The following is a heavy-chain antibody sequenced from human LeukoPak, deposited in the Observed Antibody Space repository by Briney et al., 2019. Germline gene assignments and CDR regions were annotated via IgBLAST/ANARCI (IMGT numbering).Heavy chain of an antibody. J-gene: IGHJ4*02. V-gene: IGHV3-30*04. CDR3: ARAARDGYNYD. CDR2: ISYDGSNK. CDR1: GFTFSSYA. Sequence: PGRSLRLSCAAAGFTFSSYAMHWVRQAPGKGMDWVAVISYDGSNKYYADSVKGRFTISRDNSKNTLYLQMNSLRAEDTAVYYCARAARDGYNYDWGQGTLVTVSS. D-gene: IGHD5-24*01.